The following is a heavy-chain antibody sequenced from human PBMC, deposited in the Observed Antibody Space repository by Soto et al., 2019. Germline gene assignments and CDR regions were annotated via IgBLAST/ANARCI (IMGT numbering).Heavy chain of an antibody. Sequence: GGSLRLSCAASGFTFSRNSMNWVRQAPGKGLEWVSSISSSSSYIYYADSVKGRFTISRDNAKNSLYLQMNSLRAEDTAVYYCATYYYDSRGYPQNFDYWGQGTLVTVSS. D-gene: IGHD3-22*01. CDR2: ISSSSSYI. J-gene: IGHJ4*02. CDR3: ATYYYDSRGYPQNFDY. CDR1: GFTFSRNS. V-gene: IGHV3-21*01.